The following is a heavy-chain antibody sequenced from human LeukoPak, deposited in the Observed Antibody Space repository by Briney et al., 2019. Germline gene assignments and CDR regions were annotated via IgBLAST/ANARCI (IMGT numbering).Heavy chain of an antibody. CDR1: GGSISSYY. CDR3: ARDSSAFASWLDP. J-gene: IGHJ5*02. CDR2: IYYSGST. Sequence: SETLSLTCTVSGGSISSYYWSWIRQPPGKGLGWIGYIYYSGSTNYNPSLKSRVTISVDTSKNQFSLKLTSVTAADTAVYYCARDSSAFASWLDPWGQGTLVTVSS. V-gene: IGHV4-59*01. D-gene: IGHD6-19*01.